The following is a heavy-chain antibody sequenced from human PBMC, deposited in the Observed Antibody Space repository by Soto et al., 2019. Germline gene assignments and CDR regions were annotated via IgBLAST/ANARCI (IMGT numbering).Heavy chain of an antibody. CDR2: IYYTGST. D-gene: IGHD4-17*01. Sequence: SETLSLTCTFSGGSISSYYWTGIRQSPGKRLECIGYIYYTGSTKYSPSLQSRVTISLGTSRNPFYLNLSSVTATCTAVYFGAREGTYGDSFVYWGQGNLGSV. V-gene: IGHV4-59*01. J-gene: IGHJ4*02. CDR3: AREGTYGDSFVY. CDR1: GGSISSYY.